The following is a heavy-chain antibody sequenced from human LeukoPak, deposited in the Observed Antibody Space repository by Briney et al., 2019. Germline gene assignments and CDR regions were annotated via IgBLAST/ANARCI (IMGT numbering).Heavy chain of an antibody. D-gene: IGHD4/OR15-4a*01. V-gene: IGHV3-23*01. J-gene: IGHJ4*02. CDR2: LSGSGGST. CDR3: AKERDYGPADY. Sequence: GGSLRLSCAASRFIFNKHAMSWVRQAPGKGLEWVSGLSGSGGSTDYADSVKGRFTVSRDNSKNTLFLQMNSLRAEDTAIYYCAKERDYGPADYWGQGTLVTVSS. CDR1: RFIFNKHA.